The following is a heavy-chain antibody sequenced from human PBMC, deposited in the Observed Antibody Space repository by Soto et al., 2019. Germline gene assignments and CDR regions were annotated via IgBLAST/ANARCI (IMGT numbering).Heavy chain of an antibody. CDR3: AREGGIAARLKAFDI. D-gene: IGHD6-6*01. Sequence: ASVKVSCKASGYTFTGYYMHWVRHAPGKGLEWMGWINPNSGGTNYAQKFQGWVTMTRDTSISTAYMELSRLRSDDTAVYYCAREGGIAARLKAFDIWGQGTMVTVSS. CDR2: INPNSGGT. CDR1: GYTFTGYY. V-gene: IGHV1-2*04. J-gene: IGHJ3*02.